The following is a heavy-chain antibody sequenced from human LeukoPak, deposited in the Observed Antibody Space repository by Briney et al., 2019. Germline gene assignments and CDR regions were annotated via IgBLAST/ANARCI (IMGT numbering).Heavy chain of an antibody. V-gene: IGHV1-69*04. CDR1: GYIFTSYY. D-gene: IGHD3-22*01. Sequence: TSVKVSCKASGYIFTSYYMHWVRQAPGQGLEWMGRIIPILGIANYAQKFQGRVTITADKSTSTAYTELSSLRSEDTAVYYCARDSVDSSGYYYVSEYFQHWGQGTLVTVSS. CDR3: ARDSVDSSGYYYVSEYFQH. J-gene: IGHJ1*01. CDR2: IIPILGIA.